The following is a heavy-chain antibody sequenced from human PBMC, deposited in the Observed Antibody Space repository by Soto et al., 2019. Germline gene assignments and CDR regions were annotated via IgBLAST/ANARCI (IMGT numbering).Heavy chain of an antibody. V-gene: IGHV4-30-4*01. J-gene: IGHJ4*02. CDR2: IYSRGRT. Sequence: SETLSVTCTLSGGSRDSDEYYSTWSRQPPGKGLEWIGDIYSRGRTSYNPSLESCLTISIDTAKNQCSLDLNSVSAAHTSVYFCARDRGHSPNFFDYWGQGTLVTVCS. CDR3: ARDRGHSPNFFDY. CDR1: GGSRDSDEYY.